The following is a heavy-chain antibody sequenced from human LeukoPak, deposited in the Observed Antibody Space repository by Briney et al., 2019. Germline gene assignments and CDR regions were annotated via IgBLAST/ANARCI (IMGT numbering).Heavy chain of an antibody. D-gene: IGHD3-10*01. CDR3: AKDEPGTYSPSDY. CDR2: MSYDGSDK. J-gene: IGHJ4*02. V-gene: IGHV3-30*18. CDR1: GFTFSNYA. Sequence: PGGSLRLSCAASGFTFSNYAMHWVRQAPGKGLEWVAFMSYDGSDKYYAHSVKGRFTISRDNSKSTLYLQMNSLRAEDTAVYYCAKDEPGTYSPSDYWGQGTLVTVSS.